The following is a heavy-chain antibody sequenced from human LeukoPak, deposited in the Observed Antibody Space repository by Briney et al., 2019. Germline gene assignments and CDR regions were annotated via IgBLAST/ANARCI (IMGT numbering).Heavy chain of an antibody. CDR1: GGSFSGYY. Sequence: KPSETLSLTCAVYGGSFSGYYWSWIRQPPGKGLEWIGEINHSGSTNYNPSLKSRVTISVDTSKNQFSLKLSSVTAADTAVYYCARVNYDSSGAPDYWGQGTPVTVSS. J-gene: IGHJ4*02. D-gene: IGHD3-22*01. V-gene: IGHV4-34*01. CDR3: ARVNYDSSGAPDY. CDR2: INHSGST.